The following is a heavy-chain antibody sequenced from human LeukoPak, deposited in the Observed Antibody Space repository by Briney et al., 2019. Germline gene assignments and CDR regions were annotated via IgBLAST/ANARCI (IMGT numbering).Heavy chain of an antibody. D-gene: IGHD3-10*01. Sequence: PGGSLRLSCAASGFNFSSYGMHWVRQAPGKGLEWVAVIWYDGSNKYYADSVKGRFTISRDNSKNTLYLQMDSLRAEDTALYYCAKRSWLYSGSFDPWGQGTLVTVSS. V-gene: IGHV3-33*06. CDR1: GFNFSSYG. CDR3: AKRSWLYSGSFDP. J-gene: IGHJ5*02. CDR2: IWYDGSNK.